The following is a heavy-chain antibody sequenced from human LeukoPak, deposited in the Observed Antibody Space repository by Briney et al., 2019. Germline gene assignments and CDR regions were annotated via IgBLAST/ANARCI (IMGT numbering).Heavy chain of an antibody. V-gene: IGHV1-69*06. D-gene: IGHD3-22*01. CDR3: ARGGYDSSGYRDAFDI. CDR1: GGTFSSYA. J-gene: IGHJ3*02. Sequence: SVKVSCKASGGTFSSYAISWVRQAPGQGLEWMGGIIPIFGTANYAQKFQGRVTITADKSTSTAYMELSSLRSEDTAVYYCARGGYDSSGYRDAFDIWGQGTMVTVSS. CDR2: IIPIFGTA.